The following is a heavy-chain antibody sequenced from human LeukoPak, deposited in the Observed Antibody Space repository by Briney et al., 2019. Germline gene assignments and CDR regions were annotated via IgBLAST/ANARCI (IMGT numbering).Heavy chain of an antibody. Sequence: SETLSLTCAVYGGSFSGYYWSWIRQPPGKGLGWIGEINHSGSTNYNPSLKSRVTISVDTSKNQFSLKLSSVTAADTAVYYCARLPAHCSSTSCYIVPRDYWGQGTLVTVSS. V-gene: IGHV4-34*01. J-gene: IGHJ4*02. CDR3: ARLPAHCSSTSCYIVPRDY. D-gene: IGHD2-2*02. CDR1: GGSFSGYY. CDR2: INHSGST.